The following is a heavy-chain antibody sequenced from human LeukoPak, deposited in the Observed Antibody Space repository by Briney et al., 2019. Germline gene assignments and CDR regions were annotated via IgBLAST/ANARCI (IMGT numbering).Heavy chain of an antibody. Sequence: ASVKVSCKASGYTFTGYYMHWVRQAPGQGLEWMGWINPNSGGTNYAQKFQGRVTITADKSTSTAYMELSSLRSEDTAVYYCAREVGATTSRGDWFDPWGQGTLVTVSS. CDR1: GYTFTGYY. CDR3: AREVGATTSRGDWFDP. V-gene: IGHV1-2*02. D-gene: IGHD1-26*01. CDR2: INPNSGGT. J-gene: IGHJ5*02.